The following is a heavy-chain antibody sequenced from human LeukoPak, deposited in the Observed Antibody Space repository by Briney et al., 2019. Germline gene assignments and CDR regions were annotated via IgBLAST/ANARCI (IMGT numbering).Heavy chain of an antibody. V-gene: IGHV4-34*01. Sequence: SETLSLTCAVYGGSFSGYYWSWIRQPPGKGLEWIGEINHSGSTNYNPSLKSGVTRSVDTSKNQFSLKLSSVTAADTAVYYCARGPPPGTGYYYYYYMDVWGKGTTVTVSS. D-gene: IGHD1-14*01. CDR1: GGSFSGYY. CDR3: ARGPPPGTGYYYYYYMDV. J-gene: IGHJ6*03. CDR2: INHSGST.